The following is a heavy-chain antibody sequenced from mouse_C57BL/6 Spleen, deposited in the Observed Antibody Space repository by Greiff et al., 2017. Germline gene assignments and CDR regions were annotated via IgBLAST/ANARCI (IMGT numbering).Heavy chain of an antibody. D-gene: IGHD1-2*01. V-gene: IGHV1-53*01. CDR3: ARPITTGAMDY. J-gene: IGHJ4*01. Sequence: QVQLQQPGTELVKPGASVKLSCKASGYTFTSYWMHWVKQRPGQGLEWIGNINPSNGGTNYNEKFKSKATLTVDKSSSTAYMQLRSLTSEASAVYYCARPITTGAMDYWGQGTSVTVSS. CDR1: GYTFTSYW. CDR2: INPSNGGT.